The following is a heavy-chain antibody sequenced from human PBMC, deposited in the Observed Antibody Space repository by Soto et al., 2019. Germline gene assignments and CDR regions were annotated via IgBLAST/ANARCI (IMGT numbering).Heavy chain of an antibody. J-gene: IGHJ4*02. CDR1: GFTFSSYG. D-gene: IGHD1-26*01. Sequence: VQLVESGGGVVQPGRSLRLSCAASGFTFSSYGMHWVRQAPGKGLEWVAVISYDGSNKYYADSVKGRFTISRDNSKNTLYLQMNSLRAEDTAVYYCAKEPRVGRADYWGQGTLVTVSS. CDR2: ISYDGSNK. V-gene: IGHV3-30*18. CDR3: AKEPRVGRADY.